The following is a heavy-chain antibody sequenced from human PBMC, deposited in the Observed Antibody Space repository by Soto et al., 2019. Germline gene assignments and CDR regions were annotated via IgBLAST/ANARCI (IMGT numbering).Heavy chain of an antibody. CDR3: AKYGYSYGPTGGTRYYYYGMDV. CDR2: ISWNSGSI. J-gene: IGHJ6*02. D-gene: IGHD5-18*01. CDR1: GFTFDDYA. V-gene: IGHV3-9*01. Sequence: GGSLRLSCAASGFTFDDYALHWVRQAPGTGLEWVSGISWNSGSIGYADSVKGRFTISRDNAKNSLYLQMNSLRAEDTALYYCAKYGYSYGPTGGTRYYYYGMDVWGQGTTVTVSS.